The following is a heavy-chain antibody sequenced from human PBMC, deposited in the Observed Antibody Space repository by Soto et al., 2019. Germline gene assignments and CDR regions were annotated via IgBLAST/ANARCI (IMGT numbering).Heavy chain of an antibody. J-gene: IGHJ4*02. CDR3: AKDVKGDFWSGYFDY. CDR2: ISGSGGST. CDR1: GFTFNNYA. V-gene: IGHV3-23*01. D-gene: IGHD3-3*01. Sequence: EVQLLESGGDLVQPGGSLRLSCAASGFTFNNYALRWVRQAPGKGLEWVSAISGSGGSTYSADSVKGRFTISRDNSKNTLYLQMNSLRAEDTAVYFCAKDVKGDFWSGYFDYWGQGTLVTVSS.